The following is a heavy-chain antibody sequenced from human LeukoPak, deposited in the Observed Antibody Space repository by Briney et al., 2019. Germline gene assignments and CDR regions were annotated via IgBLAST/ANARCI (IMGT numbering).Heavy chain of an antibody. CDR3: VRVTSPFFDSGAQDAFDL. J-gene: IGHJ3*01. Sequence: GESLRLSRAVSGLTFEDYVMSWVRQPPPQGLEWLSYINHSSTIRSYAKSVRRRLTLSRDNAQHSLYLQMDSLRGYDTALYYCVRVTSPFFDSGAQDAFDLWGQGTMVTVS. D-gene: IGHD3-22*01. V-gene: IGHV3-20*04. CDR1: GLTFEDYV. CDR2: INHSSTIR.